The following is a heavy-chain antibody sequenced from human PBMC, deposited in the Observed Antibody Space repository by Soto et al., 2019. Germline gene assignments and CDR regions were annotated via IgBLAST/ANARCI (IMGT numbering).Heavy chain of an antibody. Sequence: QIQLVESGGGVVQPGGSLRLSCAASRFSFGSFGIHWVRQAPGKGLEWVAFISRDGTNIYYGDSVKGRFTLSRDNSRNTAYLQMTALRDEDTALYYCARGNISFDFDSGGQGTLVIVSS. V-gene: IGHV3-30*03. CDR1: RFSFGSFG. CDR2: ISRDGTNI. J-gene: IGHJ4*02. CDR3: ARGNISFDFDS.